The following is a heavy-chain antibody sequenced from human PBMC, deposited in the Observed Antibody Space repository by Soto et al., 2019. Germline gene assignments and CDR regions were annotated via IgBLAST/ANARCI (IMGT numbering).Heavy chain of an antibody. CDR2: IYHSGST. V-gene: IGHV4-30-2*01. CDR1: GGSISSGGYS. Sequence: SETLSLTCAVSGGSISSGGYSWSWIRQPPGKGLEWIGYIYHSGSTYYNPSLKSRVTISVDRSKNQFSLKLSSVTAADTAVYYCARGGHDLIYYYYGMDVWGQGTTVTVSS. D-gene: IGHD1-1*01. CDR3: ARGGHDLIYYYYGMDV. J-gene: IGHJ6*02.